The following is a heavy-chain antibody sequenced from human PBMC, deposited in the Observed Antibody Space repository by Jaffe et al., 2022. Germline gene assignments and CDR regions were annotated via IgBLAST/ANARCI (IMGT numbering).Heavy chain of an antibody. CDR2: IHYSGST. CDR3: ARGGGTLQFMIRYGGVPTDN. CDR1: GGSINNYY. Sequence: QVQLQESGPGLVKPSETLSLTCTVSGGSINNYYWSWIRQSPGKGLEWIGYIHYSGSTDYNPSLKSRVTISVDTSKNQFSLKLSSVTAADTAVYYCARGGGTLQFMIRYGGVPTDNWGQGTLVTVSS. J-gene: IGHJ4*02. V-gene: IGHV4-59*01. D-gene: IGHD3-16*01.